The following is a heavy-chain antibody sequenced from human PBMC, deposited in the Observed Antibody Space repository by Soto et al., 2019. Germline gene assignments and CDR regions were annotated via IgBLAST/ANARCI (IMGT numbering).Heavy chain of an antibody. V-gene: IGHV4-30-2*01. CDR3: ARVPGP. J-gene: IGHJ5*02. CDR1: GGSISRGGYS. Sequence: SETLSLTCGVAGGSISRGGYSWSWIRQPPGKGLEWIGYIYHSGSTYYNPSLKSRVTISVDRSKNQFSLKLSSVTAADTAVYYCARVPGPWGQGTLVTVSS. CDR2: IYHSGST.